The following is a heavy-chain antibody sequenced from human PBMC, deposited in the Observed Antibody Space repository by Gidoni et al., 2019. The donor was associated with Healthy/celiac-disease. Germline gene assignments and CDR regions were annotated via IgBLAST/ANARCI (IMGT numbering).Heavy chain of an antibody. CDR3: ARGLVTTLENSPNWFDP. Sequence: QVQLQQWGAGLLKPSETLSLPCAVYGGSFRGYYWSWIRQPPGKGLEWIGEINHSGSTNYNPSLKSRVTISVDTSKNQFSLKLSSVTAADTAVYYCARGLVTTLENSPNWFDPWGQGTLVTVSS. CDR2: INHSGST. D-gene: IGHD1-26*01. V-gene: IGHV4-34*01. J-gene: IGHJ5*02. CDR1: GGSFRGYY.